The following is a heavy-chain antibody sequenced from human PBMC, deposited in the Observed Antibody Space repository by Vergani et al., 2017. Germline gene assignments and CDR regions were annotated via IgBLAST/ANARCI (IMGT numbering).Heavy chain of an antibody. CDR3: ASEYGLFSTLTGNDAFDI. CDR2: IIPILGIA. CDR1: GGTFSSYA. D-gene: IGHD7-27*01. Sequence: QVQLVQSGAEVKKPGSSVKVSCKASGGTFSSYAISWVRQAPGQGLEWMGRIIPILGIANYAQKFQGRVTITADKSTSTAYMELSSLRSEDTAVYYCASEYGLFSTLTGNDAFDIWGQGTMVTVSS. V-gene: IGHV1-69*04. J-gene: IGHJ3*02.